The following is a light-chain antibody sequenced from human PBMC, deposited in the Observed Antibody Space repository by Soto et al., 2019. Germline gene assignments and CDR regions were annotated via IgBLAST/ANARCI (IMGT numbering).Light chain of an antibody. Sequence: EIVLTQSPGTLSLSPGERATLSCRASQSVRSSHLAWYQQMPGQAPRLLIFGASTRAAGIPARFSGSGSGTDFTLTISGLQSEDFAVYYCQQYNNWPQTFGQGTKVDIK. CDR3: QQYNNWPQT. V-gene: IGKV3-15*01. CDR1: QSVRSSH. J-gene: IGKJ1*01. CDR2: GAS.